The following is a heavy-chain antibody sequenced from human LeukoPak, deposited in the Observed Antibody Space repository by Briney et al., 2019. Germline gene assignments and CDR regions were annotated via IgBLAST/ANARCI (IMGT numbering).Heavy chain of an antibody. Sequence: SVTVSCKASGYTFTGYYMHWVRQAPGQGLEWMGWINPKNGGTKYAQKFQGRVTMTGDTSISTAYMELSSLTSDDTAVYYCARVVGGNYYGSETGDYWGQGTLVTVSS. CDR1: GYTFTGYY. CDR2: INPKNGGT. J-gene: IGHJ4*02. V-gene: IGHV1-2*02. CDR3: ARVVGGNYYGSETGDY. D-gene: IGHD3-10*01.